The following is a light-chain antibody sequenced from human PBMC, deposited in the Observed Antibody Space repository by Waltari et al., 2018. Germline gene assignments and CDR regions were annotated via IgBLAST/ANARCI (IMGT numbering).Light chain of an antibody. V-gene: IGKV3-11*01. J-gene: IGKJ2*01. CDR2: DTS. CDR3: QQRSSWPPEYT. Sequence: EIVLTQSPATLSLSPWERATLSCRASQPVNTYLAWYQQKPGQAPRLLIYDTSNRATGIPARFSASGSGTDFTLTISSLEPEDFAVYYCQQRSSWPPEYTFGQGTKLEIK. CDR1: QPVNTY.